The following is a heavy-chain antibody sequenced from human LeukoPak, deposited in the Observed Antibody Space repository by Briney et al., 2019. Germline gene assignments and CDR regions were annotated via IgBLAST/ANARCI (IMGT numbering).Heavy chain of an antibody. CDR2: INPNSGGT. CDR3: ARDLAAAGPRGDY. J-gene: IGHJ4*02. CDR1: GYTLTSYY. V-gene: IGHV1-2*02. D-gene: IGHD6-13*01. Sequence: ASVTVSCKASGYTLTSYYMHWVRQAPGQGLEWMGWINPNSGGTNYAQKFQGRVTMTRDTSISTAYMELSRLRSDDTAVYYCARDLAAAGPRGDYWGQGTLVTVSS.